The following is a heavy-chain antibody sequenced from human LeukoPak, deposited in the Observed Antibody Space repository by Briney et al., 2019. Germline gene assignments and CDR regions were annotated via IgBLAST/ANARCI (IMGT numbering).Heavy chain of an antibody. Sequence: GASVKVSCKASGYTFTSYGISWVRQAPGQGLEWMGWISAYNGNTNYAQKLQGRVTMTTDTSTSTAYMELRSLRSDDTAVYYCARAGYCSSTSCRWHYHYGMDVWGQGTTVTVSS. V-gene: IGHV1-18*01. CDR2: ISAYNGNT. J-gene: IGHJ6*02. D-gene: IGHD2-2*01. CDR1: GYTFTSYG. CDR3: ARAGYCSSTSCRWHYHYGMDV.